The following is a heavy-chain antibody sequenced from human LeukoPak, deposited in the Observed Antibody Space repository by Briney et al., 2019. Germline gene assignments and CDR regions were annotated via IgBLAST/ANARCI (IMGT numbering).Heavy chain of an antibody. CDR2: ISSSGSTI. V-gene: IGHV3-48*03. D-gene: IGHD3-10*01. CDR3: ARLHMVRGVTIDY. CDR1: GGSISSYY. Sequence: LSLTCTVSGGSISSYYWSWVRQAPGKGLEWVSYISSSGSTIYYADSVKGRFTISRDNAKNSLYLQMNSLRAEDTAVYYCARLHMVRGVTIDYWGQGTLVTVSS. J-gene: IGHJ4*02.